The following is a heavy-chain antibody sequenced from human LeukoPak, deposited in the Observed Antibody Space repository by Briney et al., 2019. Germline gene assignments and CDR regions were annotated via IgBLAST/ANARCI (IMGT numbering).Heavy chain of an antibody. D-gene: IGHD2-15*01. J-gene: IGHJ4*02. Sequence: PSETLSLTCAVYGGSFSGYYWSWIRQPPGEGLEWIGEINHSGSTNYNPSLKSRVTISVDTSKNQLSLKLSSVTAADTAVYYCARRGYCSGGSCYYSDWGQGTLVTVSS. CDR3: ARRGYCSGGSCYYSD. CDR1: GGSFSGYY. CDR2: INHSGST. V-gene: IGHV4-34*01.